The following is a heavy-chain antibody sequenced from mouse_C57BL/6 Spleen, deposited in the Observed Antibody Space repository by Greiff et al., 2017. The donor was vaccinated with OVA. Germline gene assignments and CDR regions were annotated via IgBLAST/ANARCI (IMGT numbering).Heavy chain of an antibody. D-gene: IGHD2-10*01. V-gene: IGHV5-9*01. J-gene: IGHJ1*03. Sequence: EVKLVESGGGLVKPGGSLKLSCAASGFTFSSYTMSWVRQTPEKRLEWVATISGGGGNTYYPDSVKGRFTISRDNAKNTLYLQMSSLRSEDTALYYCARHAYYGNYYWYFDVWGTGTTVTVSS. CDR3: ARHAYYGNYYWYFDV. CDR2: ISGGGGNT. CDR1: GFTFSSYT.